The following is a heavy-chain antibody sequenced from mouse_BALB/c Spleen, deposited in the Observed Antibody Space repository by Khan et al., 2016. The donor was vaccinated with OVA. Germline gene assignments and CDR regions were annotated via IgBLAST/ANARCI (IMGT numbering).Heavy chain of an antibody. CDR1: GFSLINYG. Sequence: QVQLKESGPGLVQPSQTLSITCTASGFSLINYGVHWVSQSPGKALEWLGAIWSGGSTDYYAAFISRLTITKDNSKSQIFFKMNSLQADDTAIYYCARNGVFRYHGYGGMDFWGQGTSVTVSS. V-gene: IGHV2-4-1*01. CDR3: ARNGVFRYHGYGGMDF. D-gene: IGHD1-2*01. J-gene: IGHJ4*01. CDR2: IWSGGST.